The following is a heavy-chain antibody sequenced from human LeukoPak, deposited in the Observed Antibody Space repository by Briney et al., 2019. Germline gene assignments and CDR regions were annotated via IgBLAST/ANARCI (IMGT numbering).Heavy chain of an antibody. Sequence: SQTLSLTCNVSGGSISSGSYYWSWIRQPAGKGLEWIGRIYTSGSTNYNPSLKSRVTMSVDTSKNQFSLKLSSVTAADTAVYYCARVGITSSWYRGFDYWGQGTLVTVSS. D-gene: IGHD6-13*01. CDR2: IYTSGST. CDR3: ARVGITSSWYRGFDY. CDR1: GGSISSGSYY. V-gene: IGHV4-61*02. J-gene: IGHJ4*02.